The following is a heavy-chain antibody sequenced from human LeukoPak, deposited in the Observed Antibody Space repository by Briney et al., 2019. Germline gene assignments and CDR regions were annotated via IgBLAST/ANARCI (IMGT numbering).Heavy chain of an antibody. CDR2: INVGNGNT. D-gene: IGHD3-10*01. V-gene: IGHV1-3*01. CDR3: ARDLIVYGSGSYFDY. CDR1: GYTFTTYS. Sequence: ASVKVSCKASGYTFTTYSIHWVRQAPGQGLEWMAWINVGNGNTKYSQNVQGRLTITTDTSASTAYMELSSLRSEDTALYFCARDLIVYGSGSYFDYWGQGTLVTVSS. J-gene: IGHJ4*02.